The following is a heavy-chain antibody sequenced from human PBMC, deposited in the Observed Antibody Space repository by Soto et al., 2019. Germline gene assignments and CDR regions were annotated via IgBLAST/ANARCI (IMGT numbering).Heavy chain of an antibody. CDR3: ATDRNVGFVMDV. CDR2: TYYRSKWYN. D-gene: IGHD1-26*01. Sequence: SQTLSLTCAISGDSVSSNSAAWNWIRQSPSRGLEWLGRTYYRSKWYNDYAVSVKGRISINPDTSKNLFSLQLNSVTPEDTAVYYCATDRNVGFVMDVWGQGTTVPVSS. J-gene: IGHJ6*02. V-gene: IGHV6-1*01. CDR1: GDSVSSNSAA.